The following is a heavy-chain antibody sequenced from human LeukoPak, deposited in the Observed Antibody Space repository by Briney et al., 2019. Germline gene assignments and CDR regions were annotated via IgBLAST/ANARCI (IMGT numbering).Heavy chain of an antibody. CDR3: ARDLYSSSWGGDY. V-gene: IGHV4-4*03. CDR1: GGSISSSNW. D-gene: IGHD6-13*01. J-gene: IGHJ4*02. CDR2: IYHSGST. Sequence: PETLSLTCAVSGGSISSSNWWSWVRQPPGKGLEWMGEIYHSGSTNYNPSLKSRVTISVDKSKNQFSLKLSSVTAADTAVYYCARDLYSSSWGGDYWGQGTLVTVSS.